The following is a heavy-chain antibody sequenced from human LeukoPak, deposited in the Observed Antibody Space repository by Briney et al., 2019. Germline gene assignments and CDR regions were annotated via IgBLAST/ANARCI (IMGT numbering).Heavy chain of an antibody. V-gene: IGHV3-21*01. D-gene: IGHD4-23*01. CDR1: GFTFSSYS. CDR2: ITSSSTHM. CDR3: VREAYGGNSDY. Sequence: GGSLRLSCAASGFTFSSYSMNWVGQAPGKGLEWVSCITSSSTHMYYADSVKGRFTISRDNAKNSLYLQMNSLRVEDTAVYHCVREAYGGNSDYWGQGTLVTVSS. J-gene: IGHJ4*02.